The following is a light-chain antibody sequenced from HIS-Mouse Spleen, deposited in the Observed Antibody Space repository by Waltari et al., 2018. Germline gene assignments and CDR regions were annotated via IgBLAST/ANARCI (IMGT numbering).Light chain of an antibody. CDR2: EVS. J-gene: IGLJ2*01. V-gene: IGLV2-14*01. Sequence: QSALTQPASVSGSPGQSITISCTGTSSDVGGYNYVPWYQQHPGKAPKLMICEVSNRPAGVSTRFSGSKSGNTASLTISGLQAEDEADYYCSSYTSSSTLVFGGGTKLTVL. CDR1: SSDVGGYNY. CDR3: SSYTSSSTLV.